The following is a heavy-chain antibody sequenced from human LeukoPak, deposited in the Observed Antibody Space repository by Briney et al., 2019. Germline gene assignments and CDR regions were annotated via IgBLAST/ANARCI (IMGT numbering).Heavy chain of an antibody. Sequence: GGSLRLSCAASGFTFSSYSMNWVRQAPGRGPEWVSYISSRRSNIYYADSVKGRFTISRDNAKNSLYLQMNSLRDEDTAVYYCARIPGGYYYAMDVWGQGTTVTVSS. J-gene: IGHJ6*02. CDR3: ARIPGGYYYAMDV. D-gene: IGHD3-16*01. CDR1: GFTFSSYS. CDR2: ISSRRSNI. V-gene: IGHV3-48*02.